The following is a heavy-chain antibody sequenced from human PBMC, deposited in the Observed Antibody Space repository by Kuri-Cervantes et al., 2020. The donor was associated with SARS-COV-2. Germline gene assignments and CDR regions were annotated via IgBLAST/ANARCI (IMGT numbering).Heavy chain of an antibody. D-gene: IGHD5-24*01. J-gene: IGHJ3*02. Sequence: ASVKVSCKASGYTFTGYYMHWVRQAPGQGLEWMGWINPNSGGTNYAQKFQGRVTMTRDTSISTAYMELSRLRSDDTAVYYCARESWAWLQLFDAFDIWGQGTMVTVSS. CDR1: GYTFTGYY. CDR2: INPNSGGT. CDR3: ARESWAWLQLFDAFDI. V-gene: IGHV1-2*02.